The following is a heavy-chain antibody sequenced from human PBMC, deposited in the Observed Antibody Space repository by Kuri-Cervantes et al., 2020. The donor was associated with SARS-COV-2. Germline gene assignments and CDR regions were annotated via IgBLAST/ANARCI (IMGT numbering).Heavy chain of an antibody. V-gene: IGHV3-23*01. Sequence: GESLKISCAASGFTFDDYAMHWVRQAPGKGLEWVSAISGSGGSTYYADSVKGRFTISRDNSKNTLYLQMNSLRAEDTAVYYCAKDGGTEGFTIFGVVIATYYMDVWGKGTTVTVSS. CDR2: ISGSGGST. CDR3: AKDGGTEGFTIFGVVIATYYMDV. D-gene: IGHD3-3*01. CDR1: GFTFDDYA. J-gene: IGHJ6*03.